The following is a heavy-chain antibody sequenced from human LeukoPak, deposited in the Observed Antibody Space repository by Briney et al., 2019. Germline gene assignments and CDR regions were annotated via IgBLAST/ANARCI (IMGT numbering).Heavy chain of an antibody. CDR1: GLTFSDYY. D-gene: IGHD2-2*02. J-gene: IGHJ4*02. CDR2: ISSSGSTI. CDR3: ARTSCSSTGCYTNVHFDC. Sequence: GGSLRLSCAASGLTFSDYYMSWIRQAPGKGLEWVSYISSSGSTIYYADSVKGRFTISRDNAKNSLYLQMNSLRAEDTAVYYCARTSCSSTGCYTNVHFDCWGQGTLVTVSS. V-gene: IGHV3-11*01.